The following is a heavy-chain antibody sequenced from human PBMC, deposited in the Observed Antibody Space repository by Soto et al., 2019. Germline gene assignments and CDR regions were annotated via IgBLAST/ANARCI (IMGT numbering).Heavy chain of an antibody. CDR2: INHSGST. V-gene: IGHV4-34*01. J-gene: IGHJ5*02. CDR1: GGSFSGYY. Sequence: QVQLQQWGAGLLKPSETLSLTCAVYGGSFSGYYWSWIRQPPGKGLEWIGEINHSGSTNYNPSLKGPVNMSVDTSKNQFSLKLSSVTAADTAVYYCARAAVGRRYYGAASYYNHNWLDPWGQGTLVTVSS. D-gene: IGHD3-10*01. CDR3: ARAAVGRRYYGAASYYNHNWLDP.